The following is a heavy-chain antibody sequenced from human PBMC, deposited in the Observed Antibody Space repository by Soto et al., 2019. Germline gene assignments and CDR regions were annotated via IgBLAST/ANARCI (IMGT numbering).Heavy chain of an antibody. CDR1: GYSYTSYA. CDR3: ARTVGYYYGMDV. CDR2: INAGNGNT. V-gene: IGHV1-3*01. Sequence: QVQLVQYGAEVKKPGASVKVSCKASGYSYTSYAMHWVRQAPGQRLEWMGWINAGNGNTKYSQKFQGRVTITRDTSASTAYMELSSLRSEDTAVYYCARTVGYYYGMDVWGQGTTVTVSS. D-gene: IGHD4-17*01. J-gene: IGHJ6*02.